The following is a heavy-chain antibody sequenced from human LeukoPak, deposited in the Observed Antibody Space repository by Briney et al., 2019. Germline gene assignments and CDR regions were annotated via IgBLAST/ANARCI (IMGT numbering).Heavy chain of an antibody. CDR1: GYTFTSYG. D-gene: IGHD5-18*01. Sequence: ASVKVSCKASGYTFTSYGISWVRQAPGQGLEWMGWISAYNGNTNYAQKLQGRVTMTTDTSTSTAYMELRSLRSDDTAVYYCARGRAGRGYSYVIYYNYYMDVWGKGTTVTVSS. CDR3: ARGRAGRGYSYVIYYNYYMDV. CDR2: ISAYNGNT. V-gene: IGHV1-18*01. J-gene: IGHJ6*03.